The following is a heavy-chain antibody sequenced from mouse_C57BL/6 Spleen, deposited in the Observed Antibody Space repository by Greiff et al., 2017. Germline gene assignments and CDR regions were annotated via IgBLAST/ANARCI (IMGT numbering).Heavy chain of an antibody. CDR1: GYSITSGYY. CDR2: ISYDGSN. D-gene: IGHD2-3*01. CDR3: AREGDGYPFAD. Sequence: EVQLVESGPGLVKPSQSLSLTCSVTGYSITSGYYWNWLRQFPGNKLELMGYISYDGSNNYNPSLKNRISITRDTSKNKFFLKLNSVTTEDTSTYYSAREGDGYPFADWGQGTLVTVSA. J-gene: IGHJ3*01. V-gene: IGHV3-6*01.